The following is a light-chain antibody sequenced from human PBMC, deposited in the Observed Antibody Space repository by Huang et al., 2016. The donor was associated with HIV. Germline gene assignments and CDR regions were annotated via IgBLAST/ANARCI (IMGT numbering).Light chain of an antibody. CDR3: QQSYSSIT. CDR2: ATS. CDR1: QRISSY. Sequence: DIQMTQSPSSLSASVGDRVTIICRASQRISSYLNWYQHKAGKAPKLLIYATSSLHRGVPSRFSGSGSGTDFTLTISGLQPEDFATYYCQQSYSSITFGQGTRLEIK. J-gene: IGKJ5*01. V-gene: IGKV1-39*01.